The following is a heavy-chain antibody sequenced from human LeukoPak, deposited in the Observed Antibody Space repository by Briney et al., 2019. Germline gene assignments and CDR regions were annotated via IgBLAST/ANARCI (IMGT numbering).Heavy chain of an antibody. J-gene: IGHJ4*02. V-gene: IGHV3-7*01. CDR1: GFTFSNYW. Sequence: GGSLILSCAASGFTFSNYWMTWVRQAPGKGLEWVANIKQDGSEKYYVDSVKGRFTISRDNAKNSLYLQMTSLRAEDTAVYYCARDYDTSGYAIFDYWGQGTPVTVSS. CDR3: ARDYDTSGYAIFDY. CDR2: IKQDGSEK. D-gene: IGHD3-22*01.